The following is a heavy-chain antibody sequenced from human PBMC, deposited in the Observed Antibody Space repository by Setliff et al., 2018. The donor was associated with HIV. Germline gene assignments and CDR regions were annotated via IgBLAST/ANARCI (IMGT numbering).Heavy chain of an antibody. J-gene: IGHJ6*03. CDR3: ARTQDRYYYYYNMDV. V-gene: IGHV3-53*01. CDR2: IYSGGST. CDR1: GFTVSSNY. Sequence: PGGSLRLSCAASGFTVSSNYMSWVRQAPGKGLEWVSVIYSGGSTYYADSVKGRFTISRDNSKNTLYLQMNSLRAEDTAVYYCARTQDRYYYYYNMDVWGKGTTVTVSS.